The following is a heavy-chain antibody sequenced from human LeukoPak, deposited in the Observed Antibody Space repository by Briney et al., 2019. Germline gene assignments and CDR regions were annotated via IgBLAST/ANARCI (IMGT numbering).Heavy chain of an antibody. Sequence: SVNVSCKASGGTFSSYAISWVRQAPGQGLEWMGGIIPIFGTANYAQKFQGRVTITTDESTGTAYIEPSSPRYEDTAVYYRAREKIKGNRIAEFDYWGQGTLVTVSS. CDR3: AREKIKGNRIAEFDY. D-gene: IGHD6-13*01. J-gene: IGHJ4*02. V-gene: IGHV1-69*05. CDR2: IIPIFGTA. CDR1: GGTFSSYA.